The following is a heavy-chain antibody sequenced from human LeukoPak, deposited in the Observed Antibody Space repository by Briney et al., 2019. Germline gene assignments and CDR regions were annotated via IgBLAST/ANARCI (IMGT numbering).Heavy chain of an antibody. CDR2: INHSGST. J-gene: IGHJ4*02. D-gene: IGHD3-10*01. CDR3: ARLAFRVLWFAGGLFDY. Sequence: PSETLSLTCAVYGGSFSGYYWSWIRQPPGKGLEWIGEINHSGSTNYNPSLKSRVTISVDTSKNQFSLKLSSVTAADTAVYYCARLAFRVLWFAGGLFDYWGQGTLVTVSS. V-gene: IGHV4-34*01. CDR1: GGSFSGYY.